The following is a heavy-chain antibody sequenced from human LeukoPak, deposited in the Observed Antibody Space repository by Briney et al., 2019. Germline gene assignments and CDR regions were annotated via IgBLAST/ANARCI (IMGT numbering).Heavy chain of an antibody. V-gene: IGHV5-51*03. CDR1: GYSFTSYW. Sequence: GESLKISCKGSGYSFTSYWIGWVRQMPGKGLEWMGIIYPGDSDTRYSPSFQGQVTISADKSISTAYLQWSSLKASDTAMYYCARNPLDCSSTSCPLPEDWFDPWGQGTLVTVSS. CDR2: IYPGDSDT. CDR3: ARNPLDCSSTSCPLPEDWFDP. J-gene: IGHJ5*02. D-gene: IGHD2-2*01.